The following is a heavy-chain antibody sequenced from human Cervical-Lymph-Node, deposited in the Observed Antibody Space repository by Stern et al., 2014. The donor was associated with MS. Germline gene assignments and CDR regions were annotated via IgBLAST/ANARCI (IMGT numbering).Heavy chain of an antibody. CDR3: ARHVITGTLAHFDY. V-gene: IGHV4-59*08. Sequence: QLVQSGPGLVKPSETLSLTCTVSGGSISSYYWSWIRQPPGQGLEWIGYIYYSGSTNYNPSLTSRVTISVDTSQNQLSLMLSSVTAADTAVYYCARHVITGTLAHFDYWGQGTLVTVSS. J-gene: IGHJ4*02. D-gene: IGHD1-20*01. CDR1: GGSISSYY. CDR2: IYYSGST.